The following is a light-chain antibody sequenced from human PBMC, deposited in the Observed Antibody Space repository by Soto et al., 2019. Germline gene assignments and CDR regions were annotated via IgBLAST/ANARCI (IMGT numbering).Light chain of an antibody. V-gene: IGKV1-9*01. J-gene: IGKJ3*01. CDR2: GAV. CDR1: QGISNY. Sequence: IQLTQSPSSLSASIGDRVTITCRASQGISNYLAWYQQKPGKAPKLLIYGAVTLQSGVPSRFSGSGSGTDFTLTISSLQPDDLATYYCQHLNSYPGFGPGTKVDIK. CDR3: QHLNSYPG.